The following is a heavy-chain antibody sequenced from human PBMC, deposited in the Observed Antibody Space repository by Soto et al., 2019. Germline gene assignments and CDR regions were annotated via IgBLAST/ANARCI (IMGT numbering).Heavy chain of an antibody. CDR2: ISWNSGSI. Sequence: GGSLSLSCAASGFTFDYYAVHWVRQAPGKGLEWVSGISWNSGSIGYADSVKGRFTISRDNAKNSLYLQMNSLRAEDTALYYCAKLCRNLAAAGTCFDYWGQGTLVTVSS. CDR3: AKLCRNLAAAGTCFDY. D-gene: IGHD6-13*01. J-gene: IGHJ4*02. CDR1: GFTFDYYA. V-gene: IGHV3-9*01.